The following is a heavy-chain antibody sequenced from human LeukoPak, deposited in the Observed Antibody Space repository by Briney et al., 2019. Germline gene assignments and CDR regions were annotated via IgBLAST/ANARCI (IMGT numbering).Heavy chain of an antibody. CDR3: ARVKLRLRLTNYYYYYYMDV. V-gene: IGHV1-69*06. Sequence: ASVKVSCKASGGTFSSYAISWVRQAPGQGLEWTGGIIPIFGTADYAQKFQGRVTITADKSTSTAYMELSSLRSEDTAVYYCARVKLRLRLTNYYYYYYMDVWGKGTTVTVSS. CDR2: IIPIFGTA. CDR1: GGTFSSYA. J-gene: IGHJ6*03. D-gene: IGHD5-12*01.